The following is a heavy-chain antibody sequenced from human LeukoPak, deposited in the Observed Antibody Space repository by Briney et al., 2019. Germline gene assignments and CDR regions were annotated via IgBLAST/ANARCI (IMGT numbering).Heavy chain of an antibody. Sequence: SETLSLTCTVSGGSISSGDYHWSWIRQPLGKGLEWIGYIYYSGSTYYNPSLKSRVTISVDTSKNQFSLKLSSVTAADTAVYYCARDPAVAGTIDAFDIWGQGTMVTVSS. CDR3: ARDPAVAGTIDAFDI. CDR2: IYYSGST. D-gene: IGHD6-19*01. J-gene: IGHJ3*02. CDR1: GGSISSGDYH. V-gene: IGHV4-30-4*08.